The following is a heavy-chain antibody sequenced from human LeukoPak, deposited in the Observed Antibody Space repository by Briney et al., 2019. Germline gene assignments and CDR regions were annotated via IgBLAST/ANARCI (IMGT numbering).Heavy chain of an antibody. D-gene: IGHD2-2*01. CDR3: ARVVVPAAMGYYYYGMDV. CDR2: IIPIFGTA. Sequence: ASVKVSCKASGGTFSSYAISWVRQASGQGLEWMGGIIPIFGTANYAQKFQGRVTITADESTSTAYMELSSLRSEDTAVYYCARVVVPAAMGYYYYGMDVWGQGTTVTVSS. V-gene: IGHV1-69*13. J-gene: IGHJ6*02. CDR1: GGTFSSYA.